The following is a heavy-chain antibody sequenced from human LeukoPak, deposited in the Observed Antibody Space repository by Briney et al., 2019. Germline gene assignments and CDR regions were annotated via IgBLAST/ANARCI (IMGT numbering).Heavy chain of an antibody. CDR3: ARTMWGFDY. D-gene: IGHD7-27*01. V-gene: IGHV3-48*03. Sequence: PGGSLRLSCSSSGFAYSYYEMNWVRQAPGKGLEGHSYISSNGSIIYYADSVKGRFTISRDNAKRSLFLQMNSLRVEDTAVYYCARTMWGFDYWGQGTLVTVSS. J-gene: IGHJ4*02. CDR1: GFAYSYYE. CDR2: ISSNGSII.